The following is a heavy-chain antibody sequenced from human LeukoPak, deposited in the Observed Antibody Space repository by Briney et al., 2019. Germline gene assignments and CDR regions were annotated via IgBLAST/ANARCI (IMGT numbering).Heavy chain of an antibody. J-gene: IGHJ5*02. CDR3: ARDLEDIVVVPAPTIPWFDP. Sequence: ASVKVSCKASGYTFTSYGISWVRQAPGQGLEWMGWISAYNGNTNYVQKLQGRVTMTTDTSTSTAYMELRSLRSDDTAVYYCARDLEDIVVVPAPTIPWFDPWGQGTLVTVSS. CDR1: GYTFTSYG. V-gene: IGHV1-18*01. CDR2: ISAYNGNT. D-gene: IGHD2-2*01.